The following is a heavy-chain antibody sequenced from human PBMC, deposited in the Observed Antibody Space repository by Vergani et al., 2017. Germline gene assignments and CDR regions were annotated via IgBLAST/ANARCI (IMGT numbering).Heavy chain of an antibody. Sequence: VQLVESGGGVVQPGRSLRLSCAASGFTFSSYGMHWVRQAPGKGLEWVSAISGSGGSTYYADSVKGRFTISRDNSKNTLYLQMNSLRAEDTAVYYCAKVRLGELLLAVDYWGQGTLVTVSS. CDR3: AKVRLGELLLAVDY. V-gene: IGHV3-23*04. D-gene: IGHD1-26*01. J-gene: IGHJ4*02. CDR1: GFTFSSYG. CDR2: ISGSGGST.